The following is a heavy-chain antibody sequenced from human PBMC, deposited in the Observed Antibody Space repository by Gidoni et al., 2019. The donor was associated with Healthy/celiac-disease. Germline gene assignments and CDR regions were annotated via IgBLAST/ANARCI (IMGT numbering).Heavy chain of an antibody. CDR1: GGSISSSSYY. D-gene: IGHD1-20*01. J-gene: IGHJ4*02. Sequence: QLQLQESGPGLVKPSETRSLTCTVSGGSISSSSYYWGWIRQPPGKGLEWIGSIYYGGSTYYNPSLKSRVTISVDTSKNQFSLKLSSVTAADTAVYYCARQKQSNNWNDVDWDYWGQGTLVTVSS. CDR2: IYYGGST. CDR3: ARQKQSNNWNDVDWDY. V-gene: IGHV4-39*01.